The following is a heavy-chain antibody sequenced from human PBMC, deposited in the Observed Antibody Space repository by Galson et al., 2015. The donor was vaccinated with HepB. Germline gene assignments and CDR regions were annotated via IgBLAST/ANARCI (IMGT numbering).Heavy chain of an antibody. Sequence: SLRLSCAASGFTFSSYGMHWVRQAPGKGLEWVAVISYDGSNKYYADSVKGRFTISRDNSKNTLYLQMNSLRAEDTAVYYCAKDPGYQLLYPYFYGMDVWGQGTTVTVSS. D-gene: IGHD2-2*02. CDR3: AKDPGYQLLYPYFYGMDV. V-gene: IGHV3-30*18. J-gene: IGHJ6*02. CDR1: GFTFSSYG. CDR2: ISYDGSNK.